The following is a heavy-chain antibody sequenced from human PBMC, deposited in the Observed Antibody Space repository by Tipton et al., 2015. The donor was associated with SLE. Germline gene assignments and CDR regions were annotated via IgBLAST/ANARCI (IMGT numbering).Heavy chain of an antibody. D-gene: IGHD3-3*01. V-gene: IGHV4-34*01. CDR3: ARSSTLGVVQGSFDS. CDR2: VNHSGST. J-gene: IGHJ4*02. Sequence: TLSLTCAVYGVSFSDYFWNWIRQSPGKGLEWIGEVNHSGSTDYHPSLKSRVTMSVDTSKNQFSLKLTSLTAADTAVYYCARSSTLGVVQGSFDSWGQGTLVTVS. CDR1: GVSFSDYF.